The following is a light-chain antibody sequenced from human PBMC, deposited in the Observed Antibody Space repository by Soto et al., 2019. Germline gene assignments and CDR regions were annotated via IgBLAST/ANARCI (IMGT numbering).Light chain of an antibody. CDR3: SSYTGSNTRYV. Sequence: QSALTQPASVSGSPGQSITISCTGTSSDIGAYNSVSWYQQHPGKAPKLMIYEVSNRPSGVSNRFSGSKSGNTASLTISGLQAEDEADYYCSSYTGSNTRYVFGTGTKVTVL. V-gene: IGLV2-14*01. J-gene: IGLJ1*01. CDR2: EVS. CDR1: SSDIGAYNS.